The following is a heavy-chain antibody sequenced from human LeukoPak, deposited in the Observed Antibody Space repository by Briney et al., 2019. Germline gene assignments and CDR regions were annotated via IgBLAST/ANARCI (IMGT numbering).Heavy chain of an antibody. CDR3: AGEDSSSDRFDY. CDR2: IIPILGIA. CDR1: GGTFSSYT. Sequence: GASVKVSCKASGGTFSSYTIRWVRQAPGQGLEWMGRIIPILGIANYAQKFQGRVTITADKSTSTAYMELSSLRSEDTAVYYCAGEDSSSDRFDYWGQGTLVTVSS. D-gene: IGHD6-6*01. J-gene: IGHJ4*02. V-gene: IGHV1-69*02.